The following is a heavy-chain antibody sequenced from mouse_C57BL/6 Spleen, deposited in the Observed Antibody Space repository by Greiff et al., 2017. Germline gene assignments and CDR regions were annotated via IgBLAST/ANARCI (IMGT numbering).Heavy chain of an antibody. V-gene: IGHV1-52*01. CDR3: ARQITTVVSYFDY. J-gene: IGHJ2*01. CDR1: GYTFTSYW. Sequence: QVQLQQPGAELVRPGSSVKLSCKASGYTFTSYWMHWVKQRPIQGLEWIGNIDPSDSETHYNQKFKDKATLTVDKSSSTAYMQLSSLTSEYSAVYFCARQITTVVSYFDYWGQGTTLTVSS. D-gene: IGHD1-1*01. CDR2: IDPSDSET.